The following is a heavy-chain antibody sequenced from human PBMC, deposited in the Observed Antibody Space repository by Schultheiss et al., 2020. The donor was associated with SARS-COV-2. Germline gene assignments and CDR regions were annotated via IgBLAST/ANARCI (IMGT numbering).Heavy chain of an antibody. CDR1: GYTFTSYG. V-gene: IGHV1-18*01. CDR2: ISAYNGNT. CDR3: ERLSIRIFGVVDAFDI. D-gene: IGHD3-3*01. Sequence: ASVKVSCKASGYTFTSYGISWVRQAPGQGLEWMGWISAYNGNTNYAQKLQGRVTMTTDTSTSTVYMELSSLRSEDTAVYYCERLSIRIFGVVDAFDIWGQGTTVTVSS. J-gene: IGHJ3*02.